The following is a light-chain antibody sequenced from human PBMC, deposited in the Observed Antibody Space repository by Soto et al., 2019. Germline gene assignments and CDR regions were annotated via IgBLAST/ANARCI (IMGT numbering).Light chain of an antibody. CDR2: AAS. Sequence: DIPMTQSPSSLSASLGDRVTITCRASQGIAVYLAWFQQKPGKVPKLLIYAASTLQSGLPSRFSGSGSWTDFTLTITSLQPEDVATYYGQQYNSAPLTFGGGTKVEIK. J-gene: IGKJ4*01. CDR3: QQYNSAPLT. CDR1: QGIAVY. V-gene: IGKV1-27*01.